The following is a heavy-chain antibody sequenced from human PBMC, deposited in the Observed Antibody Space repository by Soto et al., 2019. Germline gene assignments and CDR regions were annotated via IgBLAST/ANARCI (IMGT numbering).Heavy chain of an antibody. CDR3: AKDIILRGYCSSTSCYEGWGAFDI. J-gene: IGHJ3*02. Sequence: GGSLRLSCAASGFTFSSYAMSWVRQAPGKGLEWVSAISGSGGSTYYADSVKGRFTISRDNSKNTLYLQMNSLRAEDTAVYYCAKDIILRGYCSSTSCYEGWGAFDIWGQGTMVTVSS. CDR2: ISGSGGST. D-gene: IGHD2-2*01. CDR1: GFTFSSYA. V-gene: IGHV3-23*01.